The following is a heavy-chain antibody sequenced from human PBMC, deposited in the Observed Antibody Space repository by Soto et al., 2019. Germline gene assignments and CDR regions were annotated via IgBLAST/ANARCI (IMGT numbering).Heavy chain of an antibody. Sequence: DVQLVESGGGLIQPGESLRLSCAAFGLTVSGKKYVAWVRQAPGKGLEWVSALYDVDGTYYADSVKGRFTTSRDSSKTTASLQMNGLRPAATAVYYCASWHEREHAYDVWGQGTTVTVSS. D-gene: IGHD1-1*01. CDR2: LYDVDGT. V-gene: IGHV3-53*01. J-gene: IGHJ3*01. CDR3: ASWHEREHAYDV. CDR1: GLTVSGKKY.